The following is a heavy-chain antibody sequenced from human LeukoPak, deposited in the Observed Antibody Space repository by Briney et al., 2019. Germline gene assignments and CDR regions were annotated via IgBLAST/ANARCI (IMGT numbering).Heavy chain of an antibody. D-gene: IGHD3-10*01. CDR3: ARDLRSYYGSGSYSWFDP. J-gene: IGHJ5*02. Sequence: ASVKVSCKASGYTFTSYGISWVRQAPGQGLEWMGWISAYNGNTNYAQKPQGRVTMTTDTSTSTAYMELRRLRSDDTAVYYCARDLRSYYGSGSYSWFDPWGQGTLVTVSS. CDR1: GYTFTSYG. V-gene: IGHV1-18*01. CDR2: ISAYNGNT.